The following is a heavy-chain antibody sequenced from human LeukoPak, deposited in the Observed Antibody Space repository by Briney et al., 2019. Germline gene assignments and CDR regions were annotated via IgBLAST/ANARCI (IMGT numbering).Heavy chain of an antibody. CDR3: ANRFSYGPNEYFDY. J-gene: IGHJ4*02. CDR2: ISGSGGST. V-gene: IGHV3-23*01. Sequence: GGSLRLSCAASGFTFSSYAMSWVRQAPGKGLEWVSTISGSGGSTYYADSVKGRFTISRDNSKNTLYLQMNSMRAEDTALYYCANRFSYGPNEYFDYWGQGTLVTVSS. D-gene: IGHD5-18*01. CDR1: GFTFSSYA.